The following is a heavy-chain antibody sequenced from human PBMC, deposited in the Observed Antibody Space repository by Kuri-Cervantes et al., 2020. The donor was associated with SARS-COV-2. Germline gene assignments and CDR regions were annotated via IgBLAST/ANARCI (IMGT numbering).Heavy chain of an antibody. Sequence: ESLKISCTVSGGSISSYYWSWTRQPPGKGLEWIGYIYYSGSTNYNPSLKSRVTISVDTSKNQFSLKLSSVTAADTAVYYCAGSSGWYTYYYYGMDVWGQGTTVTVSS. CDR2: IYYSGST. CDR3: AGSSGWYTYYYYGMDV. J-gene: IGHJ6*02. CDR1: GGSISSYY. V-gene: IGHV4-59*01. D-gene: IGHD6-19*01.